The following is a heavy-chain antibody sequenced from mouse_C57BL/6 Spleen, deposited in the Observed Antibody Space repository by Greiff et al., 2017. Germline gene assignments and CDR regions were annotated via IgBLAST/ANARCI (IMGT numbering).Heavy chain of an antibody. Sequence: VQLKESGGGLVKPGGSLKLSCAASGFTFSDYGMHWVRQAPEKGLEWVAYISSGSSTIYYADTVKGRFTISRDNAKNTLFLQMTSLRSEDTAMYYCATYSNYGNDFDYWGQGTTLTVSS. J-gene: IGHJ2*01. D-gene: IGHD2-5*01. CDR2: ISSGSSTI. V-gene: IGHV5-17*01. CDR1: GFTFSDYG. CDR3: ATYSNYGNDFDY.